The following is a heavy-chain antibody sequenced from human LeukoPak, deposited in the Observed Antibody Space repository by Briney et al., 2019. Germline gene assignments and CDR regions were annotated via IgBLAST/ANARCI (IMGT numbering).Heavy chain of an antibody. V-gene: IGHV3-23*01. CDR2: LSGSGDST. D-gene: IGHD2-2*01. CDR3: AKDSSTNFIDY. J-gene: IGHJ4*02. CDR1: GFTFSSYA. Sequence: PGGSLRLSCAASGFTFSSYAMSWVRQAPGKGLECVSALSGSGDSTYYADSVKGRFTISRGNSKNTLYLQMNSLRAEDTAVYYCAKDSSTNFIDYWGQGTLVTVSS.